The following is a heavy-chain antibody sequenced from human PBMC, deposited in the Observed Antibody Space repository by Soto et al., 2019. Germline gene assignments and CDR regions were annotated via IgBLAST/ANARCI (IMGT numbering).Heavy chain of an antibody. Sequence: SETLSLTCTVSGGSISSYYWSWIRQPPGKGLEWIGYIYYSGSTNYNPSLKSRVTISVDTSKNQFSLKLSSVTAADTAVYYCARLANPVVPAVLPWFDPWGQGTLVTVSS. D-gene: IGHD2-2*01. V-gene: IGHV4-59*08. J-gene: IGHJ5*02. CDR3: ARLANPVVPAVLPWFDP. CDR2: IYYSGST. CDR1: GGSISSYY.